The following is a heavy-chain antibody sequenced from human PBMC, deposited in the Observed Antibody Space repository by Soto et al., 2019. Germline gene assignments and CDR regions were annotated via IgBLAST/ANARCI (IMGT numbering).Heavy chain of an antibody. CDR3: ARAVATTGSF. CDR1: GFTLSTYW. V-gene: IGHV3-7*01. CDR2: INQDGSVK. D-gene: IGHD6-13*01. Sequence: PGGSLRLSCAASGFTLSTYWMSWVRQAPGKGLEWVANINQDGSVKYYVDSVKGRFTISRDTSKNSVYLEMNSLRAEDTAVYYCARAVATTGSFWGRGTLVTVSS. J-gene: IGHJ4*02.